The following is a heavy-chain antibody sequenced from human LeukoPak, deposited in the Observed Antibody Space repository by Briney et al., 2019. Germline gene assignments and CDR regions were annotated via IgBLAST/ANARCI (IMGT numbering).Heavy chain of an antibody. D-gene: IGHD3-22*01. Sequence: GASVKVSCKASGGTFSSYAISWVRQAPGQGLEWMGGIIPIFGTANYAQKFQGRVTITADESTSTAYMELSSLRSEDTAVYYCATSGYYYDSSGYYLNRIFYYYYGMDVRGQGTTVTVSS. CDR2: IIPIFGTA. J-gene: IGHJ6*02. CDR1: GGTFSSYA. CDR3: ATSGYYYDSSGYYLNRIFYYYYGMDV. V-gene: IGHV1-69*13.